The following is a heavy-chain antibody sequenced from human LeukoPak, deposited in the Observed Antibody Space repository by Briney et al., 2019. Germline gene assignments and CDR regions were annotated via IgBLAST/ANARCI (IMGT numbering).Heavy chain of an antibody. D-gene: IGHD1-20*01. CDR2: ISGSGGST. CDR3: AKNNWNDVEYFDY. Sequence: QPGGSLRLSCAASGFTFSSYSMSWVRQAPGKGLEWVSAISGSGGSTYYADSVKGRFTISRDNSKNTLYLQMNSLRAEDTAVYYCAKNNWNDVEYFDYWGQGTLVTVSS. V-gene: IGHV3-23*01. J-gene: IGHJ4*02. CDR1: GFTFSSYS.